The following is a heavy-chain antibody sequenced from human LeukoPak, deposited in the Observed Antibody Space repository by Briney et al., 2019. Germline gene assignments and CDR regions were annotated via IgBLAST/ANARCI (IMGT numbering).Heavy chain of an antibody. D-gene: IGHD2-2*01. V-gene: IGHV3-21*01. J-gene: IGHJ4*02. CDR1: GFTFSSYS. Sequence: GGSLRLSCTASGFTFSSYSINWXRQAPGKGLEWVSSITSSSTYIDYADSVKGRFTISRDNAKNSLYLQMNSLRAEDTAVYYCARDPYCSSTNCFYYFDYWGQGTLVTASS. CDR2: ITSSSTYI. CDR3: ARDPYCSSTNCFYYFDY.